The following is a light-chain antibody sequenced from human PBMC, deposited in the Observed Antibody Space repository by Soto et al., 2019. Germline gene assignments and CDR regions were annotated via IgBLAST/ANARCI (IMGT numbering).Light chain of an antibody. CDR2: TAS. J-gene: IGKJ5*01. Sequence: DIHMTQSASSLSASVGHRVSIICQASHDIKKYLIWYQQKQGKAPNLLIHTASTLQSGVPSRFSGSGSGTEFTLTISSLQTEDFATYYCQHRHSYPITFGQGTRLEIK. CDR3: QHRHSYPIT. CDR1: HDIKKY. V-gene: IGKV1-9*01.